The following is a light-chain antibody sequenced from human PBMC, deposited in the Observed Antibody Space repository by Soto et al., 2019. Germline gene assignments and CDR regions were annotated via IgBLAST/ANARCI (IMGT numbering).Light chain of an antibody. Sequence: SVLAQPASVSGSPGQSITISCTGTSSDVGAYDAVSWYQQHPGKAPQVIIYRGTKRPSGVSTRFSGSVSGNTASLTVSGLQAEDEAEYFFCFSAPESTYVFGPGTKVTVL. CDR2: RGT. CDR3: CFSAPESTYV. CDR1: SSDVGAYDA. V-gene: IGLV2-23*01. J-gene: IGLJ1*01.